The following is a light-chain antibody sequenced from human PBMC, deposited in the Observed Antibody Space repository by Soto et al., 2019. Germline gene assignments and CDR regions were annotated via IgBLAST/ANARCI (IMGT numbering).Light chain of an antibody. CDR2: DVS. CDR1: SSDVAKYDY. CDR3: CAHAGSDPFV. J-gene: IGLJ1*01. Sequence: QSVLTQPRSVSGSPGQSVTISCTGTSSDVAKYDYVYWYQQRPGKAPKLLIYDVSKRPSGVPDRFSGSKFGITASLIISELRAEDDSDYFCCAHAGSDPFVFGTGTKLTVL. V-gene: IGLV2-11*01.